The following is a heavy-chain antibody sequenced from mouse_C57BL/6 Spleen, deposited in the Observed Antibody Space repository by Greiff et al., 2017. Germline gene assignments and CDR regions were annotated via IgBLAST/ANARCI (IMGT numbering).Heavy chain of an antibody. D-gene: IGHD4-1*01. CDR3: ARRLGRDYYAMDY. V-gene: IGHV5-17*01. J-gene: IGHJ4*01. CDR2: ISSGSSTI. CDR1: GFTFSDYG. Sequence: EVQLVESGGGLVKPGGSLKLSCAASGFTFSDYGMHWVRQAPEKGLEWVAYISSGSSTIYYADTVKGRFTISRDNAKNTLFLQMTSLRSADTAMYYCARRLGRDYYAMDYWGQGTSVTVAS.